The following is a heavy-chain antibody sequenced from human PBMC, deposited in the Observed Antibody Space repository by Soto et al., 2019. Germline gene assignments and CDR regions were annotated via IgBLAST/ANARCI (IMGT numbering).Heavy chain of an antibody. CDR2: IKSKNDGGTT. Sequence: EVQLVESGGGLVKPGGSLRLSCAASGFTFSNAWMNWVRQAPGKGLEWGGRIKSKNDGGTTDYAAPVKGRFTISRDDSKNTLYLQMNSLKTEDTAVYYCTTDELVVVITETLPSTNYYYYGMDVWGQGTTVTVSS. CDR1: GFTFSNAW. D-gene: IGHD3-22*01. CDR3: TTDELVVVITETLPSTNYYYYGMDV. J-gene: IGHJ6*02. V-gene: IGHV3-15*07.